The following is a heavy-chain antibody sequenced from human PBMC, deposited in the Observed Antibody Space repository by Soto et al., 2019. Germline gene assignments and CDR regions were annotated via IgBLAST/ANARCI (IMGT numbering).Heavy chain of an antibody. J-gene: IGHJ3*02. CDR1: GFTFSNYA. CDR3: AKVYYSGTFPGAFDI. CDR2: ISAGGSST. V-gene: IGHV3-23*01. D-gene: IGHD1-26*01. Sequence: PGGSLRLSCAVSGFTFSNYAIHWVRQAPGKGLEWVSGISAGGSSTFYADSVKGRFTISRDNSMNTLYLHMNSLRAEDTAVYYCAKVYYSGTFPGAFDIWGLGTLVTVSS.